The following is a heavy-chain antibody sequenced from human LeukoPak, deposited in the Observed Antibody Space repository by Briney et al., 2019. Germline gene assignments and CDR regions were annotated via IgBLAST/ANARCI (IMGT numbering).Heavy chain of an antibody. CDR1: GYTFTSYG. CDR2: ISAYNGNT. V-gene: IGHV1-18*01. CDR3: ARDRDYLIVTNWFDP. J-gene: IGHJ5*02. Sequence: ASVKVSCKASGYTFTSYGISWVRQAPGQGLEWMGWISAYNGNTNYAQKLQGRVTMTTDTFTSTAYMELRSLRSDDTAVYYCARDRDYLIVTNWFDPWGQGTLVTVSS. D-gene: IGHD2/OR15-2a*01.